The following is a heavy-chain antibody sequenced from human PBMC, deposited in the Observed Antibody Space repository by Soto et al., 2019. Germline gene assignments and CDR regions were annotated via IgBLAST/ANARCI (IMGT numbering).Heavy chain of an antibody. D-gene: IGHD2-15*01. J-gene: IGHJ4*02. CDR3: ARAPVVVAASAGFDY. CDR2: IYYSGST. Sequence: KPSETLSLTCTVSGGSVSSGDYYWSWIRQPPGKGLEWIGYIYYSGSTYYNPSLKSRVTISVDTSKNQISLNLSSVTAADTAVYYCARAPVVVAASAGFDYWGQGTLVTVSS. V-gene: IGHV4-30-4*01. CDR1: GGSVSSGDYY.